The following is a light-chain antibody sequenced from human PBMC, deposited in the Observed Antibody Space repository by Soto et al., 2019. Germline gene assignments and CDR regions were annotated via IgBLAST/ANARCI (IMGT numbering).Light chain of an antibody. CDR2: DVS. V-gene: IGLV2-14*01. Sequence: QSVLTQPASVSGSPGQSITISCTGTSNDVDNYNYVSWYQQHPGKAPKLMIYDVSNRPSGVSNRFSGSKSGNTASLTISGLQTEDEGEYYCSSYTTSIVVFGGGTKLTVL. CDR1: SNDVDNYNY. CDR3: SSYTTSIVV. J-gene: IGLJ3*02.